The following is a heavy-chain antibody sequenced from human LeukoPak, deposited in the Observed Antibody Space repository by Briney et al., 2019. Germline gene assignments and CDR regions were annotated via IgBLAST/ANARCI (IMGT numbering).Heavy chain of an antibody. CDR1: GDSISSSAFY. D-gene: IGHD3-16*01. CDR3: ARDLSGGRSY. Sequence: PSETLSLTCTVSGDSISSSAFYWGWIRQPPGKGLEWITSISYSGKSLYNPSLQTRVTISVDTSKNQFSLKLSPVTAADAAIYYCARDLSGGRSYWGRGTVVTVSS. V-gene: IGHV4-39*02. J-gene: IGHJ4*02. CDR2: ISYSGKS.